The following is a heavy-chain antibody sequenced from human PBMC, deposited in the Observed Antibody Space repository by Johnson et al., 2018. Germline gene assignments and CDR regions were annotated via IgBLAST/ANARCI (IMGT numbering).Heavy chain of an antibody. D-gene: IGHD5-24*01. J-gene: IGHJ3*01. V-gene: IGHV3-33*01. CDR1: GFIFTSYA. CDR3: ARDAGVGLQHDAFDV. Sequence: QVQLVESGGGVVRPGRSLRLSCAASGFIFTSYAMHWVRQAPGKGLEWVAVIWFDGSNQYYADFVKGRFTISRDKSTGTLYLQMNSLRAEDTAVYYCARDAGVGLQHDAFDVWGKGTMVIVSS. CDR2: IWFDGSNQ.